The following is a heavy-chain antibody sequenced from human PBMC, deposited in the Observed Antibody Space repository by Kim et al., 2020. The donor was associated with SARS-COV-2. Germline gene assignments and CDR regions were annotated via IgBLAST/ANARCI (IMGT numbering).Heavy chain of an antibody. CDR3: ASVGGYCSSTSCYIDY. Sequence: SVKVSCKASGGTFSSYAISWVRQAPGQGLEWMGGIIPIFGTANYAQKFQGRVTITADESTSTAYMELSSLRSEDTAVYYCASVGGYCSSTSCYIDYWGQGTLVTVSS. V-gene: IGHV1-69*13. D-gene: IGHD2-2*02. CDR1: GGTFSSYA. J-gene: IGHJ4*02. CDR2: IIPIFGTA.